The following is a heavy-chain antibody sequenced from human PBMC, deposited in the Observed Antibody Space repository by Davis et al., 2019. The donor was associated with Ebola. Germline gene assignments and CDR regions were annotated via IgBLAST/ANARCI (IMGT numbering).Heavy chain of an antibody. Sequence: GESLKISCAASGFTFSKYTMSWARQAPGEGLEWVAAVSGSGGSTHYPDSVKGRFTISRDNSKNTVYLQVDSLRAEDTAVYYCAKDLEVGTIDYWGQGALVTVSS. CDR3: AKDLEVGTIDY. V-gene: IGHV3-23*01. CDR1: GFTFSKYT. J-gene: IGHJ4*02. D-gene: IGHD1-1*01. CDR2: VSGSGGST.